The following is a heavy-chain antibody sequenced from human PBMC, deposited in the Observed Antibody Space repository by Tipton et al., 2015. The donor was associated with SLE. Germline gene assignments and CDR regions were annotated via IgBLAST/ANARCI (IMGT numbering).Heavy chain of an antibody. CDR2: ISSSSRYI. CDR1: EFTFSSYW. J-gene: IGHJ5*02. CDR3: AGDDYASGIT. Sequence: GSLRLSCAASEFTFSSYWMHWVRQAPGKGLVWVSSISSSSRYIYHAESLKGRFTISRDNAKNSLYLQMNSLRVEDTAVYFCAGDDYASGITWGQGTLVTVSS. V-gene: IGHV3-21*03. D-gene: IGHD3-10*01.